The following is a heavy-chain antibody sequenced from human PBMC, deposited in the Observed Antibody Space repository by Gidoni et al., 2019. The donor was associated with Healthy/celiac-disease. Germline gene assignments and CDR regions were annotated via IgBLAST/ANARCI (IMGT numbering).Heavy chain of an antibody. CDR3: ASEGIAAPGGFDY. J-gene: IGHJ4*02. V-gene: IGHV1-8*01. Sequence: GGSSYAQKFQGRVTMTRNTSISTAYMELSSLRSEDTAVYYCASEGIAAPGGFDYWGQGTLVTVSS. CDR2: GGS. D-gene: IGHD6-13*01.